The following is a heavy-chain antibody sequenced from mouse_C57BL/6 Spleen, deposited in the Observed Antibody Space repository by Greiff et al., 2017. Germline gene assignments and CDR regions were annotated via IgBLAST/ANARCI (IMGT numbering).Heavy chain of an antibody. CDR1: GYTFTSYW. J-gene: IGHJ4*01. Sequence: QVQLQQPGAELVRPGTSVKLSCKASGYTFTSYWMHWVKQRPGQGLEWIGVIDPSDSYTNYNQKFKGKATLTVDTSSSTAYMQLSSLTSEDSAVYYCARSASSGYIDAMDYWGQGTSVTVSS. CDR2: IDPSDSYT. D-gene: IGHD3-2*02. CDR3: ARSASSGYIDAMDY. V-gene: IGHV1-59*01.